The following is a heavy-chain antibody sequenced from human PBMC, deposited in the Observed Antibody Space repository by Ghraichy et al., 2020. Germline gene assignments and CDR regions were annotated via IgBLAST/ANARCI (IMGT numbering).Heavy chain of an antibody. CDR1: GFTFSSYG. V-gene: IGHV3-33*01. CDR3: ARGLTYYDSSGYSHFDY. CDR2: IWYDGSNK. J-gene: IGHJ4*02. Sequence: GGSLRLSCAASGFTFSSYGMHWVRQAPGKGLEWVAVIWYDGSNKYYADSVKGRFTISRDNSKNTLYLQMNSLRAEDTAVYYCARGLTYYDSSGYSHFDYWGQGTLVTVSS. D-gene: IGHD3-22*01.